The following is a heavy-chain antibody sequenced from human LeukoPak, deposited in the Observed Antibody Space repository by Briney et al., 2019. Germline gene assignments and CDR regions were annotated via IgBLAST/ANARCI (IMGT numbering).Heavy chain of an antibody. CDR2: ISGSGGST. J-gene: IGHJ4*02. Sequence: GGSLRLSCTASGFTFSSYAMSWVRQAPGKGLEWVSAISGSGGSTYYADSVKGRFTISRDNSKNALYLQMNSLRAEDTAVYYCARDRAAAGLDYWGQGTLVTVSS. CDR3: ARDRAAAGLDY. CDR1: GFTFSSYA. V-gene: IGHV3-23*01. D-gene: IGHD6-13*01.